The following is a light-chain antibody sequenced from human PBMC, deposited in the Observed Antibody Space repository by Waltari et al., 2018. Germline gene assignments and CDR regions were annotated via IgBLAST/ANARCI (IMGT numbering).Light chain of an antibody. CDR1: QSVTNNN. Sequence: EIVLTQSPGTMSLSPGERASLSCRASQSVTNNNLAWSQQKPGQAPRLLIYGASRSATGIPDRFSGSGSGTDFTLTISRLEPEDFAVYYCQQLGSSPITFGQGTRLEMK. J-gene: IGKJ5*01. CDR2: GAS. V-gene: IGKV3-20*01. CDR3: QQLGSSPIT.